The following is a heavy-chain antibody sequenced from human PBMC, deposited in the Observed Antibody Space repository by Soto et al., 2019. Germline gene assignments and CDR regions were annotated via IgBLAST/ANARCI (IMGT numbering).Heavy chain of an antibody. CDR2: INPKSGGT. CDR1: GYTFTDYY. V-gene: IGHV1-2*04. CDR3: ATVRSQRPSDAFDI. J-gene: IGHJ3*02. Sequence: ASVKVSCKASGYTFTDYYLHWVRQAPGQGLEWMGWINPKSGGTNYAQKFEGWVTMTRDTSISTAYMELSRLGSDDTAVYYCATVRSQRPSDAFDIWGQGTMF.